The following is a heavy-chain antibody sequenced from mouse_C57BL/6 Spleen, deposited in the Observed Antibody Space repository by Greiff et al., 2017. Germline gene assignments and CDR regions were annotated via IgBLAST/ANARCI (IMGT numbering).Heavy chain of an antibody. CDR2: INPNNGCT. CDR3: AREGGLFHYAMDY. CDR1: GYTFTDYN. J-gene: IGHJ4*01. V-gene: IGHV1-18*01. Sequence: EVKLQESGPELVKPGASVKIPCKASGYTFTDYNMDWVKQSHGKSLEWIGDINPNNGCTIYNQKFKGKATLTVDKSSSTAYMELRSLTSEDTAVYDCAREGGLFHYAMDYWGQGTSVTVSS. D-gene: IGHD1-1*01.